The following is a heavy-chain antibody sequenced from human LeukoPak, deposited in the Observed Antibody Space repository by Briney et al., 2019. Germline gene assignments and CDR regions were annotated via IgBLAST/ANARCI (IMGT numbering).Heavy chain of an antibody. CDR3: ARFAAGGSYYYYMDV. V-gene: IGHV3-48*01. Sequence: GGSLRLSCAASGFTFSSYSMNWVRQAPGKGLEWVSNIGTSSTTIYYADSVKGRFTISRDNAKNSLYLQMNSLRADDTAVYYCARFAAGGSYYYYMDVWGKGTTVTVSS. D-gene: IGHD6-25*01. J-gene: IGHJ6*03. CDR2: IGTSSTTI. CDR1: GFTFSSYS.